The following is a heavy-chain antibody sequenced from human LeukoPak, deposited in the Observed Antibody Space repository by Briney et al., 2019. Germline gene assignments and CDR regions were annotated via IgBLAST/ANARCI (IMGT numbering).Heavy chain of an antibody. D-gene: IGHD3-22*01. Sequence: SQTLSLTCTVSGGSISSGGYYWSWIRQHPGKGLEWIGYIYYSGSTYYNPSLKSRVTISVDTSKNQFSLKLSSVTAADTAVYYCARDRYYDPGAFDTWGQGTMVTVSS. CDR3: ARDRYYDPGAFDT. CDR1: GGSISSGGYY. J-gene: IGHJ3*02. V-gene: IGHV4-31*03. CDR2: IYYSGST.